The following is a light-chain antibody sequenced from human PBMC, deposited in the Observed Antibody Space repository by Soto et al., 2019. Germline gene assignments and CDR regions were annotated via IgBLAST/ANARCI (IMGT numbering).Light chain of an antibody. J-gene: IGKJ1*01. V-gene: IGKV3-15*01. CDR1: QSVNDN. Sequence: EVVMTQSPATLSVSPGERATLSCRASQSVNDNLAWYQQMPGQAPRLLIHGASNRATGIPAWFSGSGFGTEFILTISSLQSEDFAVFYCQQYNTWLWTFGQGTKVEI. CDR2: GAS. CDR3: QQYNTWLWT.